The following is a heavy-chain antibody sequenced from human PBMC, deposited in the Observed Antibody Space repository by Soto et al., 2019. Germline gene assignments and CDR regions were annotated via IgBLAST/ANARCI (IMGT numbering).Heavy chain of an antibody. Sequence: SETLSLTCAVSGHSISSGYYWGWIRQPPGKGLEWIGSFYHSGSTYYNPSLKSRVTISVDTSKNQFSLKLSSVTAADTAVYYCARGEYYGSGNYFDYLGQVTLVTVSS. CDR2: FYHSGST. CDR1: GHSISSGYY. D-gene: IGHD3-10*01. CDR3: ARGEYYGSGNYFDY. J-gene: IGHJ4*02. V-gene: IGHV4-38-2*01.